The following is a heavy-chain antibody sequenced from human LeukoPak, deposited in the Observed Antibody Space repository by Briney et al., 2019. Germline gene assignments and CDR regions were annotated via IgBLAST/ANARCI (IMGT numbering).Heavy chain of an antibody. J-gene: IGHJ5*02. CDR3: ARHGGYCSSTSCYGNWFDP. Sequence: SETLSLTCTVSGGSISSSSYYWDWIRQPPGKGLEWIGSIYYSGSTYYNPSLKSRVTISVDTSKNQFSLKLSSVTAADTAVYYCARHGGYCSSTSCYGNWFDPWGQGTLVTVSS. CDR2: IYYSGST. V-gene: IGHV4-39*01. CDR1: GGSISSSSYY. D-gene: IGHD2-2*01.